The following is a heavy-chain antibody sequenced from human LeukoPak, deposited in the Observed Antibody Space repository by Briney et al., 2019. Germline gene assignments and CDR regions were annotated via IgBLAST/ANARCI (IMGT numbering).Heavy chain of an antibody. J-gene: IGHJ4*02. CDR1: GGSISSYY. CDR2: IYYSGST. CDR3: ARDGSGSYLL. V-gene: IGHV4-59*01. Sequence: SETLSLTCTASGGSISSYYWSWIRQPPGKGLEWMGYIYYSGSTNYNPSLKSRVTISVDTSKNQFSLKLSSVTAADTAVYYCARDGSGSYLLWGQGTLVTVSS. D-gene: IGHD3-10*01.